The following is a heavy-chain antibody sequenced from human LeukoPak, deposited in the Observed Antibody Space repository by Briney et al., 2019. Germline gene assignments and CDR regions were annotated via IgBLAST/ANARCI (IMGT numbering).Heavy chain of an antibody. CDR2: IKQDGSEK. J-gene: IGHJ1*01. D-gene: IGHD2-2*01. V-gene: IGHV3-7*01. CDR3: AKENRIFRTDLREYFQH. Sequence: AGGSLRLSCAASRFTFSTYWMSWVRQAPGKGLEWVATIKQDGSEKFYEDSVKGRFTISRDNSKNTLYLQMNSLRAEDTAVYYCAKENRIFRTDLREYFQHWGQGTLVTVSS. CDR1: RFTFSTYW.